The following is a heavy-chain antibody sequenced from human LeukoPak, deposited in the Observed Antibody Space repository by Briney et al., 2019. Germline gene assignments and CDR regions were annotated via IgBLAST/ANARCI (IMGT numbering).Heavy chain of an antibody. CDR2: IHYSGSS. D-gene: IGHD4-17*01. J-gene: IGHJ4*02. V-gene: IGHV4-59*12. Sequence: SETLSLTCTVSGDSTSNFYWNWIRQSPGKGLEWIGNIHYSGSSVYNPSLKSRVTISVDTSKNQFSLKLSSVTAADTAVYYCARTDHGDYDCWGQGTLVTVSS. CDR3: ARTDHGDYDC. CDR1: GDSTSNFY.